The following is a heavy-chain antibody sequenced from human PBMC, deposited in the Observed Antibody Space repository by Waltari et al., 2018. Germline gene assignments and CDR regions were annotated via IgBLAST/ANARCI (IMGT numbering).Heavy chain of an antibody. D-gene: IGHD3-9*01. V-gene: IGHV1-46*01. Sequence: QVQLVQSGAEVKKPGASVKVSCKASGYTFTSYYMHWVRQAPGQGLEWMGRINPSGGSTSYAQKCQGRVTMTRDTSTSTVYMELSSLRSEDTAVYYCARTILRGYYGMDVWGQGTTVTVSS. CDR2: INPSGGST. CDR3: ARTILRGYYGMDV. J-gene: IGHJ6*02. CDR1: GYTFTSYY.